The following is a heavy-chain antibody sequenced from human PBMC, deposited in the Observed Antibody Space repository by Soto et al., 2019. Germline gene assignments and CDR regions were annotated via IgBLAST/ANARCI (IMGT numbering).Heavy chain of an antibody. V-gene: IGHV2-5*02. J-gene: IGHJ4*02. D-gene: IGHD3-22*01. CDR3: AHSGITMIVVAKAVTPSFDY. CDR2: IYWDDDK. Sequence: QITLKESGPTLVKPTQTLTLTCTFSGFSLSTSGVGVGWIRQPPGKALEWLALIYWDDDKRYSPSLKSRLTITKDTSKNQVVLTMTNMDPVDTATYYCAHSGITMIVVAKAVTPSFDYWGQGTLVTVSS. CDR1: GFSLSTSGVG.